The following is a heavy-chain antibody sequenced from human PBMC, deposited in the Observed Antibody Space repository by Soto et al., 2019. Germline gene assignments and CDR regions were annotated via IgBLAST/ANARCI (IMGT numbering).Heavy chain of an antibody. Sequence: QITLKESGPTLVKPTQTLTLTCTFSGFSLSTSGVGVGWIRQPPGKALEWLALIYGDDDKRYSPSLKSRLTTXKXTXXTQVVLTMTNMDPVDTATYYCAHSPDYGDYVVFDYWGQGTLVTVSS. CDR1: GFSLSTSGVG. J-gene: IGHJ4*02. CDR2: IYGDDDK. V-gene: IGHV2-5*02. CDR3: AHSPDYGDYVVFDY. D-gene: IGHD4-17*01.